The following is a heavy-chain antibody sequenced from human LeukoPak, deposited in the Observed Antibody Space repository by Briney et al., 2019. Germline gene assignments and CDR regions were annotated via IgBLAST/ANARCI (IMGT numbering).Heavy chain of an antibody. CDR1: GYTFTSYD. D-gene: IGHD1-26*01. J-gene: IGHJ6*02. CDR2: MNPNSGNT. V-gene: IGHV1-8*01. CDR3: AIIDQTYYYYYGMDV. Sequence: ASVKVSCKASGYTFTSYDINWVRQATGQGLEWMGWMNPNSGNTGYAQKFQGRVTMTRNTSISTAYMELSSLRSEDTAVYYCAIIDQTYYYYYGMDVWGQGTTVTVSS.